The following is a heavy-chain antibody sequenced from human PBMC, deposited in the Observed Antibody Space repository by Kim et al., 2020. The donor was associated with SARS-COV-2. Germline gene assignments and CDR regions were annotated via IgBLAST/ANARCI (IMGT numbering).Heavy chain of an antibody. Sequence: GESLKISCKGSGYRFTSYWIGWVRQMPGKGLEWMGIIYPGDSDTRYSPSFQGQVTFSADKSINTAYLQWTSLKASDTAMYYCARSIAAAGLHYYYYYGLDVWGQGTTLTVSS. CDR3: ARSIAAAGLHYYYYYGLDV. J-gene: IGHJ6*02. CDR2: IYPGDSDT. V-gene: IGHV5-51*01. CDR1: GYRFTSYW. D-gene: IGHD6-13*01.